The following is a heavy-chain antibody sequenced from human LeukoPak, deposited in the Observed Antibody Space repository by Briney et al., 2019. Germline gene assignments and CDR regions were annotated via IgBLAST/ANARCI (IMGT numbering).Heavy chain of an antibody. Sequence: SETLSLTCTVSGGSIGSGDYYWSWIRQPPGKGLEWIGYIYYSGSTYYNPSLKSRVTISVDTSKNQFSLKLSSVTAADTAVYYCARDGGSFASASCYAGICGMDVWGQGTTVTVSS. D-gene: IGHD2-2*01. CDR3: ARDGGSFASASCYAGICGMDV. V-gene: IGHV4-30-4*01. CDR1: GGSIGSGDYY. J-gene: IGHJ6*02. CDR2: IYYSGST.